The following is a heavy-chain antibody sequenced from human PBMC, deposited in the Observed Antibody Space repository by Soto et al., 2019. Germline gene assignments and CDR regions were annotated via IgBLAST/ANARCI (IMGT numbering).Heavy chain of an antibody. J-gene: IGHJ6*02. CDR3: ASHGVTTPYYDLWSGSRGPYGMDV. CDR2: MDPNSGNT. D-gene: IGHD3-3*01. V-gene: IGHV1-8*01. CDR1: GYTFTSYD. Sequence: ASLKFSCKASGYTFTSYDINWVGQATVMGLKGMGWMDPNSGNTGYAQKFQGRVTMTRNTSISTAYMELSSLRSEHTAVYYCASHGVTTPYYDLWSGSRGPYGMDVWGQGTTVTVSS.